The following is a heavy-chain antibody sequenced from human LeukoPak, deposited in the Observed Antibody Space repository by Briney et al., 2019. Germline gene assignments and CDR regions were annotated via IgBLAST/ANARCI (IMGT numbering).Heavy chain of an antibody. CDR3: ARSDYSSSWYNP. Sequence: SVKVSCKASGGTFSSYAISWVRQAPGQGLEWMGGIIPIFGTANYAQKFQGRVTITADKSTSTAYMELRSLRSDDTAVYYCARSDYSSSWYNPWGQGTLVTVSS. CDR1: GGTFSSYA. D-gene: IGHD6-13*01. CDR2: IIPIFGTA. V-gene: IGHV1-69*06. J-gene: IGHJ5*02.